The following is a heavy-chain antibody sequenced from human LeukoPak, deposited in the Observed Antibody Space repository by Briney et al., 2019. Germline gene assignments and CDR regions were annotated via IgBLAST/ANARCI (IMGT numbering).Heavy chain of an antibody. CDR1: GGSISSSSYY. D-gene: IGHD3-10*01. CDR2: IYYGGST. Sequence: PSETLSLTCTVSGGSISSSSYYWGWIRQPPGKGLEWIGSIYYGGSTYYSPSLKSRVTISVDTSKNQFSLKLTSVTAADTAVYYCARVHYGSGSLYYYYYYMDVWGKGTTVTISS. CDR3: ARVHYGSGSLYYYYYYMDV. V-gene: IGHV4-39*01. J-gene: IGHJ6*03.